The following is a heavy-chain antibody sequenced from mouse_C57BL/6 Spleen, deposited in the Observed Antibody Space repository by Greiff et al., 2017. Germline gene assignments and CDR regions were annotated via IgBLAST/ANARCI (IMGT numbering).Heavy chain of an antibody. Sequence: QVQLQQSGAELVKPGASVKISCKASGYAFSSYWMNWVKQRPGTGLEWIGQIYPGDGDTNYNGKFKGKATLTADKSSSTAYMQLSSLTSEDSAVYFCTSDDGRRALDYWGQGTTLTVSS. V-gene: IGHV1-80*01. D-gene: IGHD2-3*01. CDR1: GYAFSSYW. CDR3: TSDDGRRALDY. J-gene: IGHJ2*01. CDR2: IYPGDGDT.